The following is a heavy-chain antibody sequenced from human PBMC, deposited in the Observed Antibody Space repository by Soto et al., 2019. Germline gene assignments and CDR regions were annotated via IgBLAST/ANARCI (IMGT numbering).Heavy chain of an antibody. J-gene: IGHJ4*02. D-gene: IGHD5-12*01. CDR2: IRSKAYGGTT. CDR1: GFTFGDYA. V-gene: IGHV3-49*03. CDR3: TRDSVDPYGNIVAF. Sequence: GGSLRLSCTASGFTFGDYAMTWFRQAPGKGLEWVGFIRSKAYGGTTEYAASVKGRFTISRDDSKSIAYLQMNSLKTEDTAVYNCTRDSVDPYGNIVAFRGQGTLVTVSS.